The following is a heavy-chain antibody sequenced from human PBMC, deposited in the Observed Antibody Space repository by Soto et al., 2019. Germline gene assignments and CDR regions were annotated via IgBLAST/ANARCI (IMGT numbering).Heavy chain of an antibody. D-gene: IGHD2-21*01. Sequence: SSETLSLTCTVSCDSNSSDYWNWMRQPPGKGLEWIGHIHDSGDTNHNPALGSRVNISLDTSKKKFSLNLTSVTAADTAVYFCARSTFRHAFDIWGQGTMVTVSS. CDR1: CDSNSSDY. CDR3: ARSTFRHAFDI. J-gene: IGHJ3*02. CDR2: IHDSGDT. V-gene: IGHV4-59*01.